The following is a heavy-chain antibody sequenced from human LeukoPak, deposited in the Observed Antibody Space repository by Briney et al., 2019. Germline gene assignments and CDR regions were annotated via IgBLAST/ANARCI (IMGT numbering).Heavy chain of an antibody. CDR1: GFTFNSYS. D-gene: IGHD5-18*01. Sequence: GGSLRLSCAASGFTFNSYSMKWVRQAPGKGLEWISYLSRSGSTIYYAASVKGRFTISRDNAKNTLYLQMNSLRAEDTAVYYCARDAVDTANAVWGQGTTATVSS. J-gene: IGHJ6*02. CDR3: ARDAVDTANAV. CDR2: LSRSGSTI. V-gene: IGHV3-48*04.